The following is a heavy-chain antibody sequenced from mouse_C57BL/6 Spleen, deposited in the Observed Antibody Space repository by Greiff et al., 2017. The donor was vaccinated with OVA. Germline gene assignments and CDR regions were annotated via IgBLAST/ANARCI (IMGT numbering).Heavy chain of an antibody. CDR3: ARYDYDESGCAY. D-gene: IGHD2-4*01. Sequence: VQLHQSGPELVKPGASVKISCKASGYTFTDYYMNWVKQSHGKSLEWIGDINPNHGGTSYNQKFKGKATLTVDKSSSTAYMELRSLTSEDSAVYYCARYDYDESGCAYWGQGTLVTVSA. CDR2: INPNHGGT. J-gene: IGHJ3*01. CDR1: GYTFTDYY. V-gene: IGHV1-26*01.